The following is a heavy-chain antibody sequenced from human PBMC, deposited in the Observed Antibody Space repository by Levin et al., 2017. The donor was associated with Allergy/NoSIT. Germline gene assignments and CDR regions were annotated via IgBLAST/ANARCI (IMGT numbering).Heavy chain of an antibody. V-gene: IGHV3-49*03. J-gene: IGHJ5*02. CDR1: GFTFGDYA. CDR2: IRSKAYGGTT. D-gene: IGHD3-3*01. Sequence: GGSLRLSCTASGFTFGDYAMSWFRQAPGKGLEWVGFIRSKAYGGTTEYAASVKGRFTISRDDSKSIAYLQMNSLKTEDTAVYYCTRGGDFWSGYPNWFDPWGQGTLVTVSS. CDR3: TRGGDFWSGYPNWFDP.